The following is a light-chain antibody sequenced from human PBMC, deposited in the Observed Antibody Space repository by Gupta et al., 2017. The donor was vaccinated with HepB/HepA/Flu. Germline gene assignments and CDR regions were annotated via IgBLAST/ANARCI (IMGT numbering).Light chain of an antibody. V-gene: IGLV2-8*01. CDR1: SSDVGGYNY. CDR3: SAYASTNPVV. J-gene: IGLJ3*02. CDR2: EVS. Sequence: QSALTQPPSASGSPGQSVTISCTGTSSDVGGYNYVSWYQQHPGNAPNLIIYEVSKRPSGVPDRFSGSKSGNTASLTVSGLQAEDEADYYCSAYASTNPVVLGGGTKVTVL.